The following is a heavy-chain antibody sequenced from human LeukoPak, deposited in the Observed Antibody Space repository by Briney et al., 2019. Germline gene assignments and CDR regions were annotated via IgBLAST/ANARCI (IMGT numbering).Heavy chain of an antibody. J-gene: IGHJ6*03. D-gene: IGHD6-6*01. CDR2: IKQDGREK. V-gene: IGHV3-7*01. CDR3: ARDGKGQLGIYYYYMDV. Sequence: QPGGSLLLSCAASGFTFSSYWMSWVRQAPGKGREWVANIKQDGREKYNVDSVKGRFTISRDNAKNSLYLQMNSLRAEDTAVYYCARDGKGQLGIYYYYMDVWGKGTTVTVSS. CDR1: GFTFSSYW.